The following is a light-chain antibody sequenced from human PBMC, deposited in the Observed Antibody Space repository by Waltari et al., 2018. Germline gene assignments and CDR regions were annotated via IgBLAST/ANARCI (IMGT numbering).Light chain of an antibody. V-gene: IGLV2-14*01. CDR3: SSQSSNNVVL. Sequence: QSALTQPAYVSGSPGQSVTIFCTGTSHDCGGYNPVPWYQEHPGQAPRVIIYDVSDRPSGVSDRFSGSKSGNTASLTISGLQAEDEADYYCSSQSSNNVVLFGGGTKLTVL. CDR2: DVS. J-gene: IGLJ2*01. CDR1: SHDCGGYNP.